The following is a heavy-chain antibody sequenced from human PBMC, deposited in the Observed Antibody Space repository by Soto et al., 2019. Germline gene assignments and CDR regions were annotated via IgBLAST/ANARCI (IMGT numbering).Heavy chain of an antibody. Sequence: QVQLVESGGGVVQPGRSLRLSCAASGFTFSSYAMHWVRQAPGKGLEWVAVISYDGSNKYYADSVKGRFTISRDNSKNTLDLQMNILRAEDTAVYYCARDRIYSSSWYDYWGQGTLVTVSS. J-gene: IGHJ4*02. V-gene: IGHV3-30-3*01. CDR3: ARDRIYSSSWYDY. CDR2: ISYDGSNK. D-gene: IGHD6-13*01. CDR1: GFTFSSYA.